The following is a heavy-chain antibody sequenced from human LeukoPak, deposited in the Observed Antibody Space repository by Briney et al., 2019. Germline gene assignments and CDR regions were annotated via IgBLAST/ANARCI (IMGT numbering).Heavy chain of an antibody. D-gene: IGHD3-22*01. J-gene: IGHJ3*02. CDR3: AKGRYDSSGYPKDAFDI. V-gene: IGHV3-23*01. Sequence: GGSLRLSCAASGFTFSSYALSWVRQAPGKGLEYVSTINGNGGRTYYADSVKGRFTISRDNSKHTMYLQMNKLRAEDTAVYYCAKGRYDSSGYPKDAFDIWGQGTMVTVSS. CDR1: GFTFSSYA. CDR2: INGNGGRT.